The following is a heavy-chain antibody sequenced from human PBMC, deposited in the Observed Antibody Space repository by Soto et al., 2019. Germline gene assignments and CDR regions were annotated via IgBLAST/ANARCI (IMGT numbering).Heavy chain of an antibody. J-gene: IGHJ4*02. CDR2: ISYDGSNK. CDR1: GFTFSSYA. Sequence: GGSLRLSCAASGFTFSSYAMHWVRQAPGKGLEWVAVISYDGSNKYYADSVKGRFTISRDYSKNTLYLQMNSLRAEDTAVYYCARRMSYYYDSSGYYIIDYLGQGTLVTVSS. V-gene: IGHV3-30-3*01. D-gene: IGHD3-22*01. CDR3: ARRMSYYYDSSGYYIIDY.